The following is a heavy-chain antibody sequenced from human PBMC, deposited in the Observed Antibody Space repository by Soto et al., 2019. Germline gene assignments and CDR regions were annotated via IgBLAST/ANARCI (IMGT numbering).Heavy chain of an antibody. CDR2: ISYDGNNR. J-gene: IGHJ4*02. V-gene: IGHV3-30*18. Sequence: QVQLVESGGGVVQPGRSLRLSCAVSGLSFRSHGMHWVRQAPGKGLEWVAFISYDGNNRKYADYVKGRFTISRDNSKDALYLEMSGLRGGDTAVYYCAKDHRNGGSRVDYWGQGTLVTVSS. CDR3: AKDHRNGGSRVDY. D-gene: IGHD2-15*01. CDR1: GLSFRSHG.